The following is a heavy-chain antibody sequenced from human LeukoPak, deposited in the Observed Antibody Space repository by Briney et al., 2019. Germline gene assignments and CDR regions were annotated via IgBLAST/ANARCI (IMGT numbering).Heavy chain of an antibody. CDR1: GYTFTSYD. CDR2: MNPNSGNT. V-gene: IGHV1-8*01. Sequence: GSSVKVSCKASGYTFTSYDINWVRQAAGQELEGMGWMNPNSGNTGYAQKFQGRVTMTRNNSISTAYMELSSLRSEDTAVYYCARGLRGAFDIWGQGTMVTVSS. CDR3: ARGLRGAFDI. J-gene: IGHJ3*02.